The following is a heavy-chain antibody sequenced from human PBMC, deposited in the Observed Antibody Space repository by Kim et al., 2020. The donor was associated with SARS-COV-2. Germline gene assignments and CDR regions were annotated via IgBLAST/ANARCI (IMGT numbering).Heavy chain of an antibody. V-gene: IGHV4-39*01. D-gene: IGHD1-1*01. J-gene: IGHJ4*02. CDR3: ARPQGGGTTSLAIDY. Sequence: PSLKSRVTISVDTSKNQFSLKLSSVTAADTAVYYCARPQGGGTTSLAIDYWGQGTLVTVSS.